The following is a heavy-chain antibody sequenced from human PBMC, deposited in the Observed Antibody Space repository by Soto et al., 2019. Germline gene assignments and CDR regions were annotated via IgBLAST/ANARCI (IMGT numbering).Heavy chain of an antibody. V-gene: IGHV3-23*01. CDR3: AGWNYDY. D-gene: IGHD1-7*01. J-gene: IGHJ4*02. CDR1: EVTSGDYG. CDR2: ISQSAGGNT. Sequence: PWGLQRHCNGAVEVTSGDYGGRRIRQAPGKGLEWVSAISQSAGGNTYYADSVKGRFTISRDDSKNTLYRQMDSLIPEDTAQYSCAGWNYDYCGQGTQATVSS.